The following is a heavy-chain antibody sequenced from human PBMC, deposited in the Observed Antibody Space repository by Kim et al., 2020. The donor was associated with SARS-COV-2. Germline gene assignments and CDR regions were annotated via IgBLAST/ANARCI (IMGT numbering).Heavy chain of an antibody. CDR3: AGDRSPGDAFDI. J-gene: IGHJ3*02. D-gene: IGHD3-10*01. V-gene: IGHV4-4*07. Sequence: NYNPSLKSRVTMSVDTAKNQFSLKRSSVTAADTAVYYCAGDRSPGDAFDIWGQGTMVTVSS.